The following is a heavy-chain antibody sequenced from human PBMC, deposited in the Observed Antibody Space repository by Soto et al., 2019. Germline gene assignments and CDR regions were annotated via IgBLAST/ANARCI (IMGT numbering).Heavy chain of an antibody. CDR1: GGSFSSSTYY. CDR2: MYSGGNT. J-gene: IGHJ5*02. Sequence: QLQLQESGPGLVKPSETLSLACTVSGGSFSSSTYYWGWSRQPPGKGLEWIGSMYSGGNTYYNPYLKSRVPVSVDTSKNHFSLKLTSVTAADTAMYYCARQPYDSTGYYYGAWGQGTLVTVSS. CDR3: ARQPYDSTGYYYGA. D-gene: IGHD3-22*01. V-gene: IGHV4-39*01.